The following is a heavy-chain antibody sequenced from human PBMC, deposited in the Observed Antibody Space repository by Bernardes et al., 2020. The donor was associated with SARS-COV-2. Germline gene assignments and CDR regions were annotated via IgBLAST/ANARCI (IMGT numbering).Heavy chain of an antibody. Sequence: AAVQDSCKASGYSFTSFAMNWVRQAPGQGLEWMGWITTKTGTPTYAQGFTGRFVFSLDTSVSTAYLQISSLKAEDTAVYYCARDNDGGSGRMGYWGQGTLVTGSS. V-gene: IGHV7-4-1*02. CDR3: ARDNDGGSGRMGY. D-gene: IGHD6-19*01. J-gene: IGHJ4*02. CDR1: GYSFTSFA. CDR2: ITTKTGTP.